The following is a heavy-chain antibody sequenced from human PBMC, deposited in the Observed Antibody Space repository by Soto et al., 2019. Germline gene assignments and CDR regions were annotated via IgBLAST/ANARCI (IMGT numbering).Heavy chain of an antibody. CDR1: GFIFTDYA. V-gene: IGHV3-23*01. J-gene: IGHJ2*01. D-gene: IGHD3-16*01. CDR3: AKVAGGLGYFDL. CDR2: ISASGGNI. Sequence: ESGGGLARPGGSLRLSCVASGFIFTDYAMTWVRQGPGKGLEWVATISASGGNIEYTESLKGRFTISRDNSKNTVYLQLDGLTADDSAIYYCAKVAGGLGYFDLWGRGTLVTVSS.